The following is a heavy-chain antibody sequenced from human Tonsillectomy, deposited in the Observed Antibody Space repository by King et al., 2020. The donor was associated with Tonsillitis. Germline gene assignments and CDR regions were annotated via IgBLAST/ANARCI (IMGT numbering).Heavy chain of an antibody. Sequence: QLVQSGGGLVKPGGSLRLSCAASGFMFSDFYMSCIRQAPGKGLEWVSYISSRDATTYYADFVKGRFTISRDNAKNSLYLQMNSLRAEDTAVYYCARDTYYSDNTYDYWGQGTLVTVSS. J-gene: IGHJ4*02. CDR2: ISSRDATT. CDR1: GFMFSDFY. D-gene: IGHD3-22*01. CDR3: ARDTYYSDNTYDY. V-gene: IGHV3-11*01.